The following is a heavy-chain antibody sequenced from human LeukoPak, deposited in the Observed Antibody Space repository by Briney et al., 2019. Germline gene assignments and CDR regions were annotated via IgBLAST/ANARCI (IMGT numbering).Heavy chain of an antibody. J-gene: IGHJ4*02. V-gene: IGHV4-4*02. D-gene: IGHD2-15*01. CDR3: ARDRGYCDGGSCYLFDS. CDR2: IYYSGST. Sequence: PSGTLSLTCAVSGGSISSSNWWSWVRQSPGKGLEWIGEIYYSGSTKYNPSLKSRVTISVDKSKSQFSLKLSSVTAADTAVYYCARDRGYCDGGSCYLFDSWGQGTLVTVSS. CDR1: GGSISSSNW.